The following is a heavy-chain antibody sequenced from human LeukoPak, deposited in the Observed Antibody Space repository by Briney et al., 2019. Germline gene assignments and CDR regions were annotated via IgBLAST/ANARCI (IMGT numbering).Heavy chain of an antibody. J-gene: IGHJ3*02. D-gene: IGHD3-22*01. CDR3: ARVRYYDTSDYYGDAFDI. CDR2: INPNSGGT. CDR1: GYTFTGYY. V-gene: IGHV1-2*02. Sequence: ASVKVSCKASGYTFTGYYTHWVRQAPGQGLEWMGWINPNSGGTNYAQKFQGTVTMTRDTSISTAYMELSRLTSDDTAVYYCARVRYYDTSDYYGDAFDIWGQGTMVTVSS.